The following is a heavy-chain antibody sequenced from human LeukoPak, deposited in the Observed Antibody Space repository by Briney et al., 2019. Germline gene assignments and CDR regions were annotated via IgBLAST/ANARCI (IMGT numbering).Heavy chain of an antibody. CDR1: GYTLTKLS. V-gene: IGHV1-24*01. Sequence: ASVKVSCKVSGYTLTKLSMHWVRQAPGKGLEWMGGFDPEDGETIYAQKFQGRVTMTEDTSTDTAYMELSSLRSEDTAVYYCATMITMVRGVIITPTTFDYWGQGTLVTVSS. J-gene: IGHJ4*02. CDR2: FDPEDGET. D-gene: IGHD3-10*01. CDR3: ATMITMVRGVIITPTTFDY.